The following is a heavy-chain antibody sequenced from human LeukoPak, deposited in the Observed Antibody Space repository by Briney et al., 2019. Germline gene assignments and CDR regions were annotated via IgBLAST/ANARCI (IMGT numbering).Heavy chain of an antibody. Sequence: SETLSLTCTVSGGSISSGSYYWSWIRQPAGKGLEWIGRIYTSGSTNYNPSLKSRVTISVDTSENQFSLKLSSVTAADTYLYSSAANHCGNARPYWHFDLWGRGTLVTVSS. V-gene: IGHV4-61*02. CDR2: IYTSGST. CDR3: AANHCGNARPYWHFDL. J-gene: IGHJ2*01. D-gene: IGHD2-21*01. CDR1: GGSISSGSYY.